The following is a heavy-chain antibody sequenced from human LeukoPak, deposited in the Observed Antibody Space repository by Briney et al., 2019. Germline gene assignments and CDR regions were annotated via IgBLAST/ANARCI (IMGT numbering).Heavy chain of an antibody. Sequence: PSETLSLTCSVSGDSITGYYWGWIRQPPGKGLEWIGNIYYTGNTYYNSSLKSRVTISLDTSKNQFSLKLTSVTAADTAVYYCARVSGYDWESFYDYWGQGTLVTVSS. J-gene: IGHJ4*02. CDR2: IYYTGNT. CDR1: GDSITGYY. D-gene: IGHD5-12*01. CDR3: ARVSGYDWESFYDY. V-gene: IGHV4-39*07.